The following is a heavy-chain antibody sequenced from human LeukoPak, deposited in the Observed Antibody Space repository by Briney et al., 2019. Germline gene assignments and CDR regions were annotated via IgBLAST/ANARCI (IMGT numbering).Heavy chain of an antibody. CDR1: GGSISSYY. D-gene: IGHD6-13*01. J-gene: IGHJ4*02. CDR2: IYYSGST. Sequence: PSETLSLTCTVAGGSISSYYWSWIRQAPGKGLEWIGSIYYSGSTYYNPSLKSRVTISVDTSKNQFSLKLSSVTAADTAVYYCAKHVHRGSSSHFDYWGQGTLVTVSS. CDR3: AKHVHRGSSSHFDY. V-gene: IGHV4-59*05.